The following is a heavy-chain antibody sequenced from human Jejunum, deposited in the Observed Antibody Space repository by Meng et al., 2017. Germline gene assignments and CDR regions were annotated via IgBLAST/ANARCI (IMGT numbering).Heavy chain of an antibody. J-gene: IGHJ4*01. CDR3: AREVVGGLFFWDF. CDR1: GFTFSNYF. Sequence: GESLKISCAASGFTFSNYFMAWVRQAPGKGPEWVSTGSSGGGSTYYADTVKGRFTISRDSSKNMLTLQMNSLRAEDTAVYYCAREVVGGLFFWDFWGQGTLVTVSS. V-gene: IGHV3-23*01. D-gene: IGHD1-26*01. CDR2: GSSGGGST.